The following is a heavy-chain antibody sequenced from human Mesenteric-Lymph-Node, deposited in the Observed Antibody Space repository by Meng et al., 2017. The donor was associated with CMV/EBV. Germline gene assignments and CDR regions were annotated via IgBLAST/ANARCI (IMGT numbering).Heavy chain of an antibody. Sequence: GSLRLSCTVSGGSISSSSYYWGWIRQPPGKGLEWIGSIYYSGSTYYNPSLKSRVTISVDTSKNQFSLKLSSVTAADTAVYYCARYDFWSDPGNFDYWGQGTLVTVSS. D-gene: IGHD3-3*01. CDR2: IYYSGST. V-gene: IGHV4-39*07. J-gene: IGHJ4*02. CDR1: GGSISSSSYY. CDR3: ARYDFWSDPGNFDY.